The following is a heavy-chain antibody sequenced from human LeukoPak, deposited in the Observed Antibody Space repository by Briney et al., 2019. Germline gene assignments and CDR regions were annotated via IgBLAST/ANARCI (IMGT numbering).Heavy chain of an antibody. Sequence: GGSLRLSCAASGFTFSDYSMNWVRQAPGKGLEWVSTISRSGGSTYHADSVKGRFTISRDNSKNTLYLQLNSLRAEDTAVYYCAKEGLGDYGDFDYWGQGTLVIVSS. J-gene: IGHJ4*02. CDR2: ISRSGGST. CDR1: GFTFSDYS. D-gene: IGHD4-17*01. V-gene: IGHV3-23*01. CDR3: AKEGLGDYGDFDY.